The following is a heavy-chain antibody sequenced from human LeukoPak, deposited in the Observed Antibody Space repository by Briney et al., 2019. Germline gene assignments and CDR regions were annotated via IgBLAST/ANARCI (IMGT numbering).Heavy chain of an antibody. J-gene: IGHJ3*02. CDR1: GFTFSSYG. V-gene: IGHV3-30*02. D-gene: IGHD3-3*01. Sequence: PGGSLRLSCAASGFTFSSYGMHWVRQAPGKGLEWVAFIRYDGSNKYYADSVKGRFTISRDNSKNTLYLQMNSLRAEDTAVYYCAESRGWVIMNAFDIWGQGTMVTVSS. CDR3: AESRGWVIMNAFDI. CDR2: IRYDGSNK.